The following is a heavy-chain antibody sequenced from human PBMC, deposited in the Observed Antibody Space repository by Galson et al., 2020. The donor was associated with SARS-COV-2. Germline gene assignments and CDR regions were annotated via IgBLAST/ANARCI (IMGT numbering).Heavy chain of an antibody. CDR1: GGSISRSSYY. CDR3: ARQGGYFDY. V-gene: IGHV4-39*01. D-gene: IGHD3-16*01. J-gene: IGHJ4*02. Sequence: SETLSLTCSVSGGSISRSSYYWGWILQPPGKGLEWIGSINYSGITYYNPSLKSRVTIYVDASNNEYSLTRSSLTATDTAVYYCARQGGYFDYWGQGTLVSVSS. CDR2: INYSGIT.